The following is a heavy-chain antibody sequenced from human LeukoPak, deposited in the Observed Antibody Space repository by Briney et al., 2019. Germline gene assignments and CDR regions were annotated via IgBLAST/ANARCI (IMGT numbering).Heavy chain of an antibody. CDR2: IYYSGST. V-gene: IGHV4-59*01. CDR3: ARGAILRYFDWLHEVNDAFDI. J-gene: IGHJ3*02. D-gene: IGHD3-9*01. Sequence: SETLSLTCTVSGGSISSYYWSWLRQPPGKGLEWIGYIYYSGSTNYNPSLKSRVTISVDTSKNQFSLKLSSVTAADTAVYYCARGAILRYFDWLHEVNDAFDIWGQGTMVTVSS. CDR1: GGSISSYY.